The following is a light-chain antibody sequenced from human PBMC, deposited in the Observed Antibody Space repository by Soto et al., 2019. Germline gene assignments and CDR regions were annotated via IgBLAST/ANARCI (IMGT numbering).Light chain of an antibody. V-gene: IGKV2D-29*01. Sequence: VMTQTPLSLSVTPGQAASISCKSSQILLHSNGKTFLYWYLQKPGQPPHLLIYEVSNRFSGVQDRFSGSGSGTDFTLNISRVEAEDVWSYYCMQGIQLPGSFGQGTRLE. CDR3: MQGIQLPGS. CDR2: EVS. J-gene: IGKJ5*01. CDR1: QILLHSNGKTF.